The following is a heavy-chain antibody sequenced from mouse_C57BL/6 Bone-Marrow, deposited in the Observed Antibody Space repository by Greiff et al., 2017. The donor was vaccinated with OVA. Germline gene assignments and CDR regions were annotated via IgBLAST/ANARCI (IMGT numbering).Heavy chain of an antibody. V-gene: IGHV1-52*01. CDR1: GYTFTSYW. D-gene: IGHD2-4*01. CDR2: IYPSDSAT. Sequence: QVQLQQPGAELVRPGSSVKLSCKASGYTFTSYWMHWVKQRPIQGLEWIGNIYPSDSATHYNQKFKDKATLTVDKSSSTAYMQLSSLTSEDSAVYCCASREDDYLGDYYAMDYWGQGTSVTVSS. J-gene: IGHJ4*01. CDR3: ASREDDYLGDYYAMDY.